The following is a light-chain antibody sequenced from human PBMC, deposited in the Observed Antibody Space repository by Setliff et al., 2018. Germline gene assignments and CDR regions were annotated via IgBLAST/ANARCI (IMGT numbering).Light chain of an antibody. CDR2: GVS. V-gene: IGLV2-14*03. CDR1: SSDVGSYDL. CDR3: TAYTSGTTYV. J-gene: IGLJ1*01. Sequence: QSALTQPASVSGSPGQSITISCSGTSSDVGSYDLVSWYQQHPGKAPKLIIYGVSSRPSGVSSRFSGSKSGNTASLTISGLQTEDEADYYCTAYTSGTTYVFGTGTKV.